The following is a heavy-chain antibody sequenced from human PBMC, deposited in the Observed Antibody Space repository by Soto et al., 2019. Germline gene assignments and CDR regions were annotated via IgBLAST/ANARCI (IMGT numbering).Heavy chain of an antibody. CDR2: IYQSGST. V-gene: IGHV4-30-2*01. CDR3: ARDQREGNWFDP. CDR1: GGSISSGDYS. Sequence: PSETLSLTCSVSGGSISSGDYSWNWIRQPPGKGLEWIGYIYQSGSTHYNPSLKGQVTISVDRSKNQFSLKLSSVTAADTAVYYCARDQREGNWFDPWGHGTLVTVSS. J-gene: IGHJ5*02.